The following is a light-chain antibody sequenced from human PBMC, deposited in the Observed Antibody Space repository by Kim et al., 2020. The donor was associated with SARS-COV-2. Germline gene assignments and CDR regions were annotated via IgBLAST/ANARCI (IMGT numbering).Light chain of an antibody. CDR2: KAS. J-gene: IGKJ1*01. V-gene: IGKV1-5*03. Sequence: ASVGDRVTITCRASQSISSWLAWYQQKPGKAPKLLIYKASSLESGVPSRFSGSGSGTEFTLTISSLQPDDFATYYCQQYNSFPWTFGQGTKVDIK. CDR3: QQYNSFPWT. CDR1: QSISSW.